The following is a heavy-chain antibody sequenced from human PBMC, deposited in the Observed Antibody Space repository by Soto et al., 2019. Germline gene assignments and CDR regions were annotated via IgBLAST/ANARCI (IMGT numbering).Heavy chain of an antibody. D-gene: IGHD4-17*01. CDR3: TSLDSSAMATVTH. Sequence: EVQLVESGGGLVQPGGSLKLSCAASGFIISGSTMHWVRQASGKGLEWVGRIRSKANSYETTYAASVKGRFTSSRDDSKNTAYLQMNSLKTEDTAVYYCTSLDSSAMATVTHWGQGTLVTVSS. V-gene: IGHV3-73*02. J-gene: IGHJ4*02. CDR2: IRSKANSYET. CDR1: GFIISGST.